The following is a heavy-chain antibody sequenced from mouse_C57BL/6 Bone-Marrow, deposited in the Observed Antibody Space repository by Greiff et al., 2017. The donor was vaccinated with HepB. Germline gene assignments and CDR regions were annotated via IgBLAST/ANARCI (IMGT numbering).Heavy chain of an antibody. CDR3: TRDNDGYGGTWFAY. CDR2: ISSGGDYI. V-gene: IGHV5-9-1*02. J-gene: IGHJ3*01. D-gene: IGHD2-3*01. CDR1: GFTFSSYA. Sequence: EVQRVESGEGLVKPGGSLKLSCAASGFTFSSYAMSWVRQTPEKRLEWVAYISSGGDYIYYADTVKGRFTISRDNARNTLYLQMSSLKSEDTAMYYCTRDNDGYGGTWFAYWGQGTLVTVSA.